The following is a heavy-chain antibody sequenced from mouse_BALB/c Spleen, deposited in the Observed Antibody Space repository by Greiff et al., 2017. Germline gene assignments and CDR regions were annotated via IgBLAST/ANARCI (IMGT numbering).Heavy chain of an antibody. CDR3: ARDTYGNYVPAWFAY. CDR2: IRNKANGYTT. CDR1: GFTFTDYY. J-gene: IGHJ3*01. Sequence: EVQGVESGGGLVQPGGSLRLSCATSGFTFTDYYMSWVRQPPGKALEWLGFIRNKANGYTTEYSASVKGRFTISRDNSQSILYLQMNTLRAEDSATYYCARDTYGNYVPAWFAYWGQGTLVTVSA. V-gene: IGHV7-3*02. D-gene: IGHD2-1*01.